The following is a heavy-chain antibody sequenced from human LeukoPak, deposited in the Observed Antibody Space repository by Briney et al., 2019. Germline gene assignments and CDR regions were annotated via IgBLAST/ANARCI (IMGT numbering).Heavy chain of an antibody. CDR3: VRDTGSGWDFDY. CDR1: GFTFNAYA. CDR2: VKGDGVTT. V-gene: IGHV3-43*02. D-gene: IGHD6-19*01. J-gene: IGHJ4*02. Sequence: GGSLRLSCAASGFTFNAYAIHWVRQAPGKGLEWVSLVKGDGVTTDYAHSVKGRFTVSRDNSKHSLYLQMSNLRTEDTALYYCVRDTGSGWDFDYSGQGSLVTVSS.